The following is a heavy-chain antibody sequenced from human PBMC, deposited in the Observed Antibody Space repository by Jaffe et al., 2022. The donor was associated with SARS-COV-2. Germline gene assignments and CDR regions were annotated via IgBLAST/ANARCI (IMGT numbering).Heavy chain of an antibody. V-gene: IGHV3-7*01. CDR2: IKQDGSEK. J-gene: IGHJ5*02. CDR1: GFTFSSYW. Sequence: EVQLVESGGGLVQPGGSLRLSCAASGFTFSSYWMSWVRQAPGKGLEWVANIKQDGSEKYYVDSVKGRFTISRDNAKNSLYLQMNSLRAEDTAVYYCARVKLGYVGYNWFDPWGQGTLVTVSS. CDR3: ARVKLGYVGYNWFDP. D-gene: IGHD1-1*01.